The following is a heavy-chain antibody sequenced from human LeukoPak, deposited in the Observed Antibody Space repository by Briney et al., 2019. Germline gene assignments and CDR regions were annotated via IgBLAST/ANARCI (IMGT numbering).Heavy chain of an antibody. CDR1: GYTFTGYY. Sequence: ASVKVSCKAPGYTFTGYYMHWVRQAPGKGLEWMGGFDPEDGETIYAQKFQGRVTMTEDTSTDTAYMELSSLRSEDTAVYYCATDLVHSSGWSGYWGQGTLVTVSS. J-gene: IGHJ4*02. CDR2: FDPEDGET. V-gene: IGHV1-24*01. D-gene: IGHD6-19*01. CDR3: ATDLVHSSGWSGY.